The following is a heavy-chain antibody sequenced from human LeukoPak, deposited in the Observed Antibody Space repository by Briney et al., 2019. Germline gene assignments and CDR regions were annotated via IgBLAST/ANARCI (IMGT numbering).Heavy chain of an antibody. CDR2: ISSSSSYI. J-gene: IGHJ4*02. D-gene: IGHD3-3*01. CDR1: GFTFSHHW. Sequence: GGSLRLSCAASGFTFSHHWMNWVRQAPGKGLEWVSSISSSSSYIYYADSVKGRFTISRDNAKNSLYLQMNSLRAEDTAVYYCARSGYYGEIDYWGQGTLVTVSS. V-gene: IGHV3-21*01. CDR3: ARSGYYGEIDY.